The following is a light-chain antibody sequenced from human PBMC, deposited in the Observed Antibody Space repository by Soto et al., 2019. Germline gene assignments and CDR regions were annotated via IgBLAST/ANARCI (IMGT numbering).Light chain of an antibody. J-gene: IGKJ1*01. V-gene: IGKV1-5*01. CDR3: QQYNSYST. Sequence: DIQMTQSPSTLSASVGDRVTITCRASQSISTRLVWYQQKPGKAPKLLIYDASSLESGVPSRFRGSASGTEFTLTISSLQPDDFATYYCQQYNSYSTFGQGTKVDLK. CDR2: DAS. CDR1: QSISTR.